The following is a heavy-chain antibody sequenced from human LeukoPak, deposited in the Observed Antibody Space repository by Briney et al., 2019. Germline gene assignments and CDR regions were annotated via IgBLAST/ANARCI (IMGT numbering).Heavy chain of an antibody. CDR2: INQGGSEK. CDR1: GFTFSSYW. D-gene: IGHD2-2*01. V-gene: IGHV3-7*03. CDR3: ARLVVPPGNRGWYYEH. Sequence: GGSLRLSCAASGFTFSSYWMSWVRQGPGEGLEWVANINQGGSEKYYVESVKGRFTISRDNAKNSLDLQMNSLRVEDTAIYYCARLVVPPGNRGWYYEHWGQGTLVTVSS. J-gene: IGHJ4*02.